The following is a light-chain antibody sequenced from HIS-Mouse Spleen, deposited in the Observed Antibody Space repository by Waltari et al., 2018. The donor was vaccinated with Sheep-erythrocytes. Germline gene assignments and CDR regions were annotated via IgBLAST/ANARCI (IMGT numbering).Light chain of an antibody. CDR1: SRDVGGYNY. CDR2: DVS. Sequence: QSALTQPRAVSGSPGQSVPIACTGTSRDVGGYNYVSWYQQHPCKASKLMIYDVSKRPSGVPARVSGSKSGDTAYLTNSGLQAEDDADYYCCSYAGSYTYVFGTGTKVTVL. V-gene: IGLV2-11*01. J-gene: IGLJ1*01. CDR3: CSYAGSYTYV.